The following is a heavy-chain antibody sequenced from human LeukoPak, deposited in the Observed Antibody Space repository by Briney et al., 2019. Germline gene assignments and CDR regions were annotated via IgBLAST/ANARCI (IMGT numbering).Heavy chain of an antibody. V-gene: IGHV3-23*01. J-gene: IGHJ5*02. CDR3: ARTCPLLYCSSSFFDP. Sequence: GGSLRLSCAASGFTFSSSAMSWVRQAPGKGLEWVSAISNNGGYTYYADSVQGRFTISRDNSKSTLCLQMNSLRAEDTAVYYCARTCPLLYCSSSFFDPWGRGTLVTVSS. CDR2: ISNNGGYT. D-gene: IGHD2-2*01. CDR1: GFTFSSSA.